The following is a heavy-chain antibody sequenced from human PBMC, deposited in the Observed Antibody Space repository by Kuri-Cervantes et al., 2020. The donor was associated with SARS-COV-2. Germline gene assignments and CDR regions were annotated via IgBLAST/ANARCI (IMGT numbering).Heavy chain of an antibody. CDR3: AAVPVTTVTTFDY. D-gene: IGHD4-17*01. Sequence: SVKVSCKASGGTFSSYAISWVRQAPGQGLEWMGGIIVGSGNTNYAQKFQERVTITRDMSTSTAYMELSSLRSEDTAVYYCAAVPVTTVTTFDYWGQGTLVTVSS. CDR1: GGTFSSYA. V-gene: IGHV1-58*02. CDR2: IIVGSGNT. J-gene: IGHJ4*02.